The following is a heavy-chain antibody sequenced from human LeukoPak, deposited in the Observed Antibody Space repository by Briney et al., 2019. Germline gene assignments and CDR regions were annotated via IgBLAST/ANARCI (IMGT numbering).Heavy chain of an antibody. CDR3: AGMVTFQTNFDF. D-gene: IGHD2-21*02. Sequence: SGTLSLTCTVSGGSINSYYWSWIRQPAGKGLEWVGRLYTSGNTNYNPSLRSRITMSVDTSKNQFSLKLASVTAADTAVYYCAGMVTFQTNFDFWGQGTLVTVSS. V-gene: IGHV4-4*07. J-gene: IGHJ4*02. CDR1: GGSINSYY. CDR2: LYTSGNT.